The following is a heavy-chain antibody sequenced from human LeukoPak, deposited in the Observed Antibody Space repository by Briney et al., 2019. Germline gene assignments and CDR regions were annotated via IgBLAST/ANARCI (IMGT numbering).Heavy chain of an antibody. CDR3: AVALSGSYVYYHTMDV. CDR1: GFTFSDCY. CDR2: ITNRGTYT. J-gene: IGHJ6*02. V-gene: IGHV3-11*06. Sequence: GGSLRLSCTASGFTFSDCYMSWIRQAPGKGLEWVSYITNRGTYTNYADSVRGRFTISRDNAKNSLFLQMNNLGAEDTAVYYCAVALSGSYVYYHTMDVWGQGTTVTVSS. D-gene: IGHD3-10*01.